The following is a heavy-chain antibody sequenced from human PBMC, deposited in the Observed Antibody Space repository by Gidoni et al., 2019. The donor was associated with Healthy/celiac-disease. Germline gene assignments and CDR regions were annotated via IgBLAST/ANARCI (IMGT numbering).Heavy chain of an antibody. V-gene: IGHV4-31*03. D-gene: IGHD6-13*01. J-gene: IGHJ5*02. CDR3: ARGGGQQLVRGSNWFDP. Sequence: QVQLQESGPGLVKPSQTLALTCTVSGGSISRGGYSWSWIRQHPGKGLEWIGYIYYSGSTYYNPSLKSRVTISVDTSKNQFSLKLSSVTAADTAVYYCARGGGQQLVRGSNWFDPWGQGTLVTVSS. CDR2: IYYSGST. CDR1: GGSISRGGYS.